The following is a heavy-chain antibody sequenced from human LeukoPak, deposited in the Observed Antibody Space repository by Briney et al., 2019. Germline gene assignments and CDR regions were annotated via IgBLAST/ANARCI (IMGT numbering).Heavy chain of an antibody. CDR2: ISYDGSDT. D-gene: IGHD3-10*01. J-gene: IGHJ4*02. CDR1: GFTLSTYA. CDR3: ARADFYGSGSHPPGGVDY. Sequence: GRSLRLSCAASGFTLSTYAMNWFRQAPGEGLEWVAVISYDGSDTYYADSVKGRFTISRDSSKNTLYLQMTSLRAEDTGVYYCARADFYGSGSHPPGGVDYSGQGTLVTVSS. V-gene: IGHV3-30*04.